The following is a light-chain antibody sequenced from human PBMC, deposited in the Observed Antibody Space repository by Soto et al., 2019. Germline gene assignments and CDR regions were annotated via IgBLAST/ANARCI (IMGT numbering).Light chain of an antibody. J-gene: IGKJ3*01. CDR2: GAS. Sequence: EIVLTQSPGTLSLSPGERATLSRRASQSVSSSYLAWYQQKPGQAPRLLIYGASSRATGIPDMFSGSGSVTDLTLTISRLEPEDFAVYYCHQYGSSRSLGTWTRVDIK. CDR1: QSVSSSY. V-gene: IGKV3-20*01. CDR3: HQYGSSRS.